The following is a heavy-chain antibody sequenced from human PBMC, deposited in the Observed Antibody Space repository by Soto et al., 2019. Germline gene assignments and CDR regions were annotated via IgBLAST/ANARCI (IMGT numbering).Heavy chain of an antibody. V-gene: IGHV3-30*18. CDR3: AKAYPFRSRSPGSPYSYYYGMGV. CDR2: ISYDGSNK. CDR1: GFTFSSYG. D-gene: IGHD2-15*01. Sequence: PGGSLRLSCAASGFTFSSYGMHWVRQAPGKGLERVAVISYDGSNKYYADSVRGRFTISRDNSKNTLYLQMNSLRAEDTAVYYCAKAYPFRSRSPGSPYSYYYGMGVWGQGTTVTVSS. J-gene: IGHJ6*02.